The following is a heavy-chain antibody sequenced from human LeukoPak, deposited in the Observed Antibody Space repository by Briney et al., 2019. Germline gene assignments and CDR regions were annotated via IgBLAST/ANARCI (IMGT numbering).Heavy chain of an antibody. J-gene: IGHJ4*02. Sequence: GGSLRLSCAASGFTFSSYGMHWVRQAPGKGLEWVAFIRYDRSNKNYADSVEGRFTISRDNSKNTLYLQMNSLRAADTAVYYCAKKRGNDILTGYYYDFWGQGTLVTVSS. D-gene: IGHD3-9*01. CDR3: AKKRGNDILTGYYYDF. CDR1: GFTFSSYG. V-gene: IGHV3-30*02. CDR2: IRYDRSNK.